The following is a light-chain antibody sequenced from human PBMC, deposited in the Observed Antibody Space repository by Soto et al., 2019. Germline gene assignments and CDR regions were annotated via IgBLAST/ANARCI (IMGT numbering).Light chain of an antibody. CDR2: GTS. J-gene: IGKJ2*01. Sequence: ENVLTQSPGTLFLSPGERATLSCRASQSVDSSYLAWYQQKPGQAPRLLIYGTSSRATGIPDRFSGSGSGTDFTLTINRLEPEDFAVYYCQQYGSSLYTFGQGTKVDIK. CDR3: QQYGSSLYT. CDR1: QSVDSSY. V-gene: IGKV3-20*01.